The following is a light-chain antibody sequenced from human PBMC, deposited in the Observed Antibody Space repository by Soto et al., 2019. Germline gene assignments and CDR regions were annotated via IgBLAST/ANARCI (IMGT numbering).Light chain of an antibody. V-gene: IGKV3-20*01. CDR2: GAS. J-gene: IGKJ1*01. Sequence: EIVFTQSPGTLSFSPGDRATLSCRASQGISINYLAWYQQRRGQAPRLLIYGASSRATGIPDRFSGSGSGTDFTLTISRLEPEDFAVYYCQQLVMSPRTFGPGTKVDIK. CDR1: QGISINY. CDR3: QQLVMSPRT.